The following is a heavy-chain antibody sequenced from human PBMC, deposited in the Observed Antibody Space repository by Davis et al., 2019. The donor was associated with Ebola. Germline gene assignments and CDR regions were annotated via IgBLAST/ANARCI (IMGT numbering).Heavy chain of an antibody. V-gene: IGHV3-23*01. CDR3: ARERRFWSGYQDY. D-gene: IGHD3-3*01. CDR1: GFTFRSYA. J-gene: IGHJ4*02. CDR2: ISASGATT. Sequence: PGGSLRLSCAASGFTFRSYAMSWVRQAPGKGLEWVSAISASGATTYYADSVKGRFTISRDNAKNSLYLQMNSLRAEDTAVYYCARERRFWSGYQDYWGQGTLVTVSS.